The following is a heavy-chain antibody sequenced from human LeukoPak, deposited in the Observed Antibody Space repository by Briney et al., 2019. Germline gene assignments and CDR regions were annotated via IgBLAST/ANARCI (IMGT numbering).Heavy chain of an antibody. Sequence: ASVKVSCKASGGTFSSYSISWVRHAPGQGLEWMGGIIPIFGTANYAQKFQGRVTITADKSTRIAYMELSSLRSEDTAVYYCARSSSFFGYFDLWGRGTLVTVSS. D-gene: IGHD6-13*01. CDR2: IIPIFGTA. J-gene: IGHJ2*01. CDR1: GGTFSSYS. CDR3: ARSSSFFGYFDL. V-gene: IGHV1-69*06.